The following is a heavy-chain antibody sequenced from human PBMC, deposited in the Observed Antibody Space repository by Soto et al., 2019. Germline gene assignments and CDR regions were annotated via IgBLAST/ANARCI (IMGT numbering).Heavy chain of an antibody. Sequence: EVQLLQSGGGLVQPGGSLRLSCAASGFTFTSYSMTWVRQTPGKGLEWVAAVNPGGYSTYYADSVKGRFTITRDNSNKPLYLQMNSPRAEDPDVYYCAKDLRAGSGYDFDYRDQRTLVTVSS. CDR2: VNPGGYST. CDR3: AKDLRAGSGYDFDY. CDR1: GFTFTSYS. J-gene: IGHJ4*02. D-gene: IGHD5-12*01. V-gene: IGHV3-23*01.